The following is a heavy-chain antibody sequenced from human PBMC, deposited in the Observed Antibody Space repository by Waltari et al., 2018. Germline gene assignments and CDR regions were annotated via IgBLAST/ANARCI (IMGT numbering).Heavy chain of an antibody. J-gene: IGHJ3*02. V-gene: IGHV3-21*01. CDR1: GFTFSSYS. CDR3: ARDQRSSGYYDAFDI. CDR2: ISSSSSYI. Sequence: EVQLVESGGGLVKPGGSLRLSCAASGFTFSSYSMNWVRQAPGKGLEWVSSISSSSSYIYYADSVNVRFTSSRDNAKNSLYLQMNSLSAEDTAVYYFARDQRSSGYYDAFDIWGQGTMVTVSS. D-gene: IGHD3-22*01.